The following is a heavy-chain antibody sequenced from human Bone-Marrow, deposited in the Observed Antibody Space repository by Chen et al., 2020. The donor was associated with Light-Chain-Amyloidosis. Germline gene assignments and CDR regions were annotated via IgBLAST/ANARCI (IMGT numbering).Heavy chain of an antibody. D-gene: IGHD1-26*01. Sequence: GESGGGLVQPGASLRLSCEASGFTFTNYYMAWVRQAPGKGLGWVANIGQDGSEKYFVDSLKGRFTISRDNAKNSLFLQMNSLRVEDTAVYYCASRGGGGSYFDYWGQGALVTVSS. CDR1: GFTFTNYY. J-gene: IGHJ4*02. CDR2: IGQDGSEK. V-gene: IGHV3-7*05. CDR3: ASRGGGGSYFDY.